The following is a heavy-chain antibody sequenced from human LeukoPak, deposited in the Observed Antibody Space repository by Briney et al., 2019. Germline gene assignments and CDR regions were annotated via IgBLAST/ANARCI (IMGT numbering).Heavy chain of an antibody. CDR1: GFTFSSYA. J-gene: IGHJ4*02. V-gene: IGHV3-23*01. D-gene: IGHD6-19*01. CDR3: AKDRQQWLAIQLARDYFDY. Sequence: GGSLRLCCAAPGFTFSSYAMSWVGQAPGNWLDWCSAFSGSGGSTYYADSVKGRFTISRDNSKNTLYLQMNSLRAEDTAVYYCAKDRQQWLAIQLARDYFDYWGQGTLVTVSS. CDR2: FSGSGGST.